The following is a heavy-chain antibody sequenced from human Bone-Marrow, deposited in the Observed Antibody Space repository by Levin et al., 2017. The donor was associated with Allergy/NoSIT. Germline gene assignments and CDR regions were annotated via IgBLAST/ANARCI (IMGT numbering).Heavy chain of an antibody. J-gene: IGHJ4*02. CDR1: GGVIKDYY. V-gene: IGHV4-59*01. Sequence: SETLSLTCTVSGGVIKDYYWGWVRQTPGKGLEWIGFTFHSGSTNYSPSLRGRVTILVDTSKSQFSLSLPYVTAADAAVYFCVGLQPSPTRFGAAATIFDYWGRGTLVAVSS. CDR2: TFHSGST. D-gene: IGHD6-13*01. CDR3: VGLQPSPTRFGAAATIFDY.